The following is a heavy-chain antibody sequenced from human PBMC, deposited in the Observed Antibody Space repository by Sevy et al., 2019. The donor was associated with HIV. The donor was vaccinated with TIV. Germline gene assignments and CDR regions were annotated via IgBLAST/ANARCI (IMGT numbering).Heavy chain of an antibody. J-gene: IGHJ4*02. CDR2: ISGTSGTI. V-gene: IGHV3-48*02. CDR1: GFTFSSYA. CDR3: ARVVLYYDANYCDY. Sequence: GGSLRLSCAASGFTFSSYAMHWVRQAPGKGLEWLSYISGTSGTIYYAASVKGRFTISRDNAKNSVYLQMNSLRDEDTAIYYCARVVLYYDANYCDYWGQGALVTVSS. D-gene: IGHD3-22*01.